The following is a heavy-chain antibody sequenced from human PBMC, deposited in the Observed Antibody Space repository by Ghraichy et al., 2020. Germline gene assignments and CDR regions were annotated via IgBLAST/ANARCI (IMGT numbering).Heavy chain of an antibody. Sequence: SETLSLTCAVYGGSFSGYYWSWIRQPPGKGLEWIGEINHSGSTNYNPSLKSRVTISVDTFKNQFSLKLSSVTAADTAVYYCARGYSIPDYWGQGTLVTVSS. CDR2: INHSGST. CDR1: GGSFSGYY. J-gene: IGHJ4*02. V-gene: IGHV4-34*01. D-gene: IGHD1-26*01. CDR3: ARGYSIPDY.